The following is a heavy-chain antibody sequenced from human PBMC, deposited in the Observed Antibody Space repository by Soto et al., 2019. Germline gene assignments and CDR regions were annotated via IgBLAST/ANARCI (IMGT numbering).Heavy chain of an antibody. Sequence: EVQLLESGGGFVQPGGSLRLSCAASEFPFDSYAMNWVRQAPGEGLEWVSSIGGTGVATYYADSVRGRFTISRDNSQNTLYLEMNSLTAEDTAIYYCARDLLRGGTFDYWGRGTLVTVSS. V-gene: IGHV3-23*01. CDR1: EFPFDSYA. J-gene: IGHJ4*02. CDR3: ARDLLRGGTFDY. D-gene: IGHD1-26*01. CDR2: IGGTGVAT.